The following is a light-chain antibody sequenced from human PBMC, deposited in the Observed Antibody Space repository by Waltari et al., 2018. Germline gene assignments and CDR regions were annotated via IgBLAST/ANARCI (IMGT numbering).Light chain of an antibody. Sequence: QSALTQPASVSGSPGQSITISCTGTNSDVGSYNYVPWYQQHPGKAPKLMSYEVTNRPSGLSNRFSGSKSGNTASLTSTELQAEDEADYYCSSYAGNDLVIFGGGTKLTVL. V-gene: IGLV2-14*01. CDR3: SSYAGNDLVI. J-gene: IGLJ2*01. CDR2: EVT. CDR1: NSDVGSYNY.